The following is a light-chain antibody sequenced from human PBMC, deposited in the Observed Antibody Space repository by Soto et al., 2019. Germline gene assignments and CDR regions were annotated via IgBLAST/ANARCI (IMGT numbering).Light chain of an antibody. J-gene: IGKJ2*01. Sequence: EILLAQSPATLSLSPGERATLSGKASQDVSIFLAWYQQKPGQAPRLLIHDASNRATGVPARFSDSGSGRDFTLTITSLEPEDFAVYYCKKRSTWLYTFSQGTKLEV. CDR2: DAS. CDR1: QDVSIF. CDR3: KKRSTWLYT. V-gene: IGKV3-11*02.